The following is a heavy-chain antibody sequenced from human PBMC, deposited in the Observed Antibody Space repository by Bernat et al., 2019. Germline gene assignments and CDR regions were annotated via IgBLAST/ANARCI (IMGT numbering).Heavy chain of an antibody. J-gene: IGHJ4*02. D-gene: IGHD1-26*01. CDR2: ISASGGTT. V-gene: IGHV3-23*01. Sequence: EVQLLESGGGLVQPGGSLRLSCAASGFTFDSYGMSWVRQAPGKGPEWVSGISASGGTTYYADSVKGRFTVSRDNYKNTVYLQMNSLRAEDTAVYYCAKVQSRSGTRTYIDYWGQGTLVTVSS. CDR1: GFTFDSYG. CDR3: AKVQSRSGTRTYIDY.